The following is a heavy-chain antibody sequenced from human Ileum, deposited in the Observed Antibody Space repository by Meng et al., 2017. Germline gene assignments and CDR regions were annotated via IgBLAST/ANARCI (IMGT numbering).Heavy chain of an antibody. CDR1: GFTFSSFW. Sequence: GGSLRLSCVGSGFTFSSFWMSWGRQAPGKGLEWVAGIKGDGSEEAYVNSVKGRFTISRDNAKNSLYLQMSSLGAEDTALYYCATSFGSAFDIWGQGTMVTVSS. J-gene: IGHJ3*02. D-gene: IGHD3-10*01. CDR3: ATSFGSAFDI. V-gene: IGHV3-7*01. CDR2: IKGDGSEE.